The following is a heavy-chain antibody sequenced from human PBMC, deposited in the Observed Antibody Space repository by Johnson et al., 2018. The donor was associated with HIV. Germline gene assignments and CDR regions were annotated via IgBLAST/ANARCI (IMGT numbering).Heavy chain of an antibody. D-gene: IGHD3-10*01. J-gene: IGHJ3*01. CDR1: GFAFSSYA. CDR3: ATLWFGEVSVYDAFDV. Sequence: QVQLVESGGGVVQPGTSLRLSCTASGFAFSSYASHWVRQAPGKGLEWVAVISYDGRDAYYADSVKGRFTSSRDNSKNTLYLQMNSLRPEDSAVYYCATLWFGEVSVYDAFDVWGQGTMVTVSS. V-gene: IGHV3-30*04. CDR2: ISYDGRDA.